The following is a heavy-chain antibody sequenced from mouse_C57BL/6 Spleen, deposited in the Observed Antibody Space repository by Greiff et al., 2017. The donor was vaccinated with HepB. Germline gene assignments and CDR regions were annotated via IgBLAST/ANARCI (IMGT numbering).Heavy chain of an antibody. D-gene: IGHD2-4*01. J-gene: IGHJ3*01. CDR2: IDPSDSET. CDR1: GYTFTSYW. V-gene: IGHV1-52*01. CDR3: ARGDDYPFAY. Sequence: QVQLQQSGAELVRPGSSVQLSCKASGYTFTSYWMHWVKQRPIQGLEWIGNIDPSDSETHYNQKFKDKATLTVDKSSSTAYMQLSSLTSEDSAVYYCARGDDYPFAYWGQGTLVTVSA.